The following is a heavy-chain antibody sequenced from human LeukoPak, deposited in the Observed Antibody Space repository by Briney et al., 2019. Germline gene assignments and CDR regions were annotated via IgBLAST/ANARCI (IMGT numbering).Heavy chain of an antibody. CDR1: NGSISSSSYY. V-gene: IGHV4-39*01. Sequence: KPSETLSLTCTVSNGSISSSSYYWGWIRQPPGEGLECIGSIYYSGTTYYNPSLKSRVTISVDTSKNQFSLKLTSVTAADTAIYYCARHLYSTSRYYYYYYMDVWGKGTTVTVSS. J-gene: IGHJ6*03. D-gene: IGHD4-11*01. CDR2: IYYSGTT. CDR3: ARHLYSTSRYYYYYYMDV.